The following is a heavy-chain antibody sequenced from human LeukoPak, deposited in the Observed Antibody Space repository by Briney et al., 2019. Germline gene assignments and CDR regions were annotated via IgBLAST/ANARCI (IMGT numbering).Heavy chain of an antibody. J-gene: IGHJ4*02. Sequence: SETLSLTCTVSGGSISSSSYYWGWIRQPPGKGLEWIGYIYYSGSTNYNPSLKSRVTISVDTSKNQFSLKLSSVTAADPAVYYCARHGPQYSYAPYYFDYWGQGTLVTVSS. D-gene: IGHD5-18*01. CDR1: GGSISSSSYY. CDR3: ARHGPQYSYAPYYFDY. V-gene: IGHV4-61*05. CDR2: IYYSGST.